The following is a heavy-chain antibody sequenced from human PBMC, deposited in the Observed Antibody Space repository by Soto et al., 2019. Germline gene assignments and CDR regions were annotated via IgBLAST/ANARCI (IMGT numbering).Heavy chain of an antibody. CDR3: AKVHAADPLYGMDV. V-gene: IGHV3-23*01. CDR2: ISGSGGST. D-gene: IGHD6-25*01. CDR1: GFTFSSYA. J-gene: IGHJ6*02. Sequence: GGSLRLSCAASGFTFSSYAMSWVRQAPGKGLEWVSAISGSGGSTYYADSVKGRFTISRDNSKNTLYLQMNSLRAEDTAVYYCAKVHAADPLYGMDVWGQGTTVTVSS.